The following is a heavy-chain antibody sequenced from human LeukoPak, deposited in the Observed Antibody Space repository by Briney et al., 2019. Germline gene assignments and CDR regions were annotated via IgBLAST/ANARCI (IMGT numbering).Heavy chain of an antibody. CDR3: ARGGGGYYYGAFDI. CDR2: IYTSGST. Sequence: SETLSLTCTVSGGSISSGSYYWSWIRQHAGKGLEWIGRIYTSGSTNYNPSLKSRVSISVDTSKNQFSLKLSSVTAADTAVYYCARGGGGYYYGAFDIWGQGTMVTVSS. CDR1: GGSISSGSYY. J-gene: IGHJ3*02. D-gene: IGHD3-10*01. V-gene: IGHV4-61*02.